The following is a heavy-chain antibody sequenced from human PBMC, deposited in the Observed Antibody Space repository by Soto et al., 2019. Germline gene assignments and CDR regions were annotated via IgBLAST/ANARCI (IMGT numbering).Heavy chain of an antibody. CDR1: GFTFSSYW. Sequence: PGGSLRLSCAASGFTFSSYWMHWVRQAPGKGLVWVSRINSDGSSTSYADSVKGRFTISRDNAKNTLYLQMNSLRAEDTAVYYCAREIWGYDILTGYYPWGQGTLVTVYS. CDR2: INSDGSST. V-gene: IGHV3-74*01. J-gene: IGHJ5*02. D-gene: IGHD3-9*01. CDR3: AREIWGYDILTGYYP.